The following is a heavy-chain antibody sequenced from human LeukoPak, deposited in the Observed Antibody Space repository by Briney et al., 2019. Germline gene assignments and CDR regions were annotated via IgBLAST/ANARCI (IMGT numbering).Heavy chain of an antibody. J-gene: IGHJ4*02. CDR2: ISASGGST. V-gene: IGHV3-23*01. CDR3: AKHRFESGGYHSTD. Sequence: PGGSLRLSCAASGFTFSSSAMSWVRQVPGKGLEWVSGISASGGSTYYADSVKGRFTISRDNSKNTLYLQMNNLRDEDTAVYYCAKHRFESGGYHSTDWGQGTLVTVSS. D-gene: IGHD3-22*01. CDR1: GFTFSSSA.